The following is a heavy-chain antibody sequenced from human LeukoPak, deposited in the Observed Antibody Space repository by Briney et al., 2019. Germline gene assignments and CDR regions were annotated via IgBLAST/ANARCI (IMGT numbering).Heavy chain of an antibody. CDR3: ARGSSAGASLRHDY. J-gene: IGHJ4*02. CDR2: IKQDGSEE. CDR1: GFTFSSYW. V-gene: IGHV3-7*01. D-gene: IGHD1-26*01. Sequence: PGGSLSLSCAASGFTFSSYWRSWVRQAPGKGLEWVANIKQDGSEENFVDSVKGRFTISRDNAKKSLYLQMNSLRAEDTAVYYCARGSSAGASLRHDYWGQGTLVTVSS.